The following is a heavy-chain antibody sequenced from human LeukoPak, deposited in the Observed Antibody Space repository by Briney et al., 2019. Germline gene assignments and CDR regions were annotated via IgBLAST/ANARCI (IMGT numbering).Heavy chain of an antibody. CDR1: GFTFSSYA. CDR2: ISGSGGST. V-gene: IGHV3-23*01. Sequence: AGGSLRLSCAASGFTFSSYAMSWVRQAPGKGLEWVSAISGSGGSTYYADSVKGRFTISRDNSKNTLYLQMNSLGAEDTAVYYCTASSGYYPNYFDYWGQGTLVTVSS. CDR3: TASSGYYPNYFDY. D-gene: IGHD3-22*01. J-gene: IGHJ4*02.